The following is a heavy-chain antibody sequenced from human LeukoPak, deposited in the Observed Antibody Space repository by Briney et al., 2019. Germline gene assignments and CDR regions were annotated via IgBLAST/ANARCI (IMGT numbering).Heavy chain of an antibody. CDR2: IIPIFGTA. J-gene: IGHJ6*03. D-gene: IGHD3-10*01. V-gene: IGHV1-69*01. Sequence: ASVKVSCKASVGTFSSYAISWVRQAPGQGLEWMGGIIPIFGTANYAQKFQGRVTITADESTSTAYMELSSLRSEDTAVYYCAIAHNYYGSGSYYYYYYMDVWGKGTTVTVSS. CDR1: VGTFSSYA. CDR3: AIAHNYYGSGSYYYYYYMDV.